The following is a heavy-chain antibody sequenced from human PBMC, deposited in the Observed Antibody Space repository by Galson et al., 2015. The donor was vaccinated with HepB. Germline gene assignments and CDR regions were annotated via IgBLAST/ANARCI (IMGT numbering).Heavy chain of an antibody. J-gene: IGHJ6*02. V-gene: IGHV4-34*01. CDR2: INHSGSP. CDR1: GASFSDYY. D-gene: IGHD3-10*01. CDR3: PYFFGSGGFFMDV. Sequence: TLSLTCAVYGASFSDYYWNWIRQPPGKGPEWIGEINHSGSPKYNPSLKSRVTISVDTSKKQFSLKLSSVTAADTAVYYCPYFFGSGGFFMDVWGQGTAVTVSS.